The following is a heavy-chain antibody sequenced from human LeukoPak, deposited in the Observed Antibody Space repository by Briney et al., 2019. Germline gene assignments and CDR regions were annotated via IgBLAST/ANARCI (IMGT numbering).Heavy chain of an antibody. Sequence: GGSLRLSCAASGFTFSSYAMSWVRQAPGKGLEWVSAISGSGGSTYYADSVKGRFTISRDNSKNTLYLQMNSLRAEDTAVYYCAKQSLYYGDYVEYYFDYWGQGTLVTVSS. CDR2: ISGSGGST. CDR3: AKQSLYYGDYVEYYFDY. V-gene: IGHV3-23*01. D-gene: IGHD4-17*01. J-gene: IGHJ4*02. CDR1: GFTFSSYA.